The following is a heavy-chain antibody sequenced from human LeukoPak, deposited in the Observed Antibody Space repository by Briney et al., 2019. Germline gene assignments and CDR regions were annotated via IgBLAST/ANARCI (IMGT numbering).Heavy chain of an antibody. V-gene: IGHV1-2*02. Sequence: ASVKVSCKASGYTFTGYYMHWVRQAPGQGLEWMGWINPNSGGTNYAQKFQGRVTMTRDTSISTAYMELSRLRSDDTAVYYCARDPGQLDTYYYYMDVWGKGTTVTVSS. CDR1: GYTFTGYY. CDR3: ARDPGQLDTYYYYMDV. D-gene: IGHD6-13*01. J-gene: IGHJ6*03. CDR2: INPNSGGT.